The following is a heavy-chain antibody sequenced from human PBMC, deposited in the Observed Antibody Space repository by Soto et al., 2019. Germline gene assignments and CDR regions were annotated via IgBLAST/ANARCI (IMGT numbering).Heavy chain of an antibody. CDR2: ISGSGGST. CDR1: GFTFSSYA. V-gene: IGHV3-23*01. CDR3: AKVLGYYYGMDV. Sequence: GGSLRLSCAASGFTFSSYAMSWVRQAPGKGLEWVSSISGSGGSTYYADSVKGRFTISRDNSKNTLYLQMNSLRAEDTAVYYCAKVLGYYYGMDVWGQGTTGTVSS. J-gene: IGHJ6*02.